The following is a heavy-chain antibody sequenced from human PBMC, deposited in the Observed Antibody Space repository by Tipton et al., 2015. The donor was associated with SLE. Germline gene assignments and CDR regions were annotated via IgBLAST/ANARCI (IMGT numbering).Heavy chain of an antibody. CDR3: ARVSGSPLGYFEL. Sequence: TLSLTCAVYGGSFSGYYWSWIRQPPGKGLEWIGYIYYSGSTNYNPSLKSRVTISVDTSKNQFSLKLSSVTAADTAVYYCARVSGSPLGYFELWGRGTLVTVSS. CDR1: GGSFSGYY. CDR2: IYYSGST. J-gene: IGHJ2*01. D-gene: IGHD3-10*01. V-gene: IGHV4-59*07.